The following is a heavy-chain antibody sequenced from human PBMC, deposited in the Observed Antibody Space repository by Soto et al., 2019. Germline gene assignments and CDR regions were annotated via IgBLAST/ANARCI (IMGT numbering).Heavy chain of an antibody. CDR3: ARPYGGKIGDAPDL. CDR1: GFTFSSYA. J-gene: IGHJ3*01. V-gene: IGHV3-23*01. Sequence: PGGSLRLSCVASGFTFSSYAMSWVRQVPGKGLEWVSTISDAAGSAYYVDSVKGRFTISRDNSKKTLYLQMNSLRAEDSAVYNCARPYGGKIGDAPDLWGPGTMVIVSS. D-gene: IGHD4-17*01. CDR2: ISDAAGSA.